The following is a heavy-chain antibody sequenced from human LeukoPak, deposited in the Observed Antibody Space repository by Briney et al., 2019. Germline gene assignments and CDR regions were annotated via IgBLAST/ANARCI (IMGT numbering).Heavy chain of an antibody. D-gene: IGHD3-10*01. Sequence: GGSLRLSCAASGFTFSSYAMSWVRQAPGKGLEWVSAISGSGGSTYYADSVKGPFTISRDNSKTTLYLQMNSLRAEDTAVYYCAKDRRLGELSYYYYGMDVWGQGTTVTVSS. CDR3: AKDRRLGELSYYYYGMDV. J-gene: IGHJ6*02. V-gene: IGHV3-23*01. CDR1: GFTFSSYA. CDR2: ISGSGGST.